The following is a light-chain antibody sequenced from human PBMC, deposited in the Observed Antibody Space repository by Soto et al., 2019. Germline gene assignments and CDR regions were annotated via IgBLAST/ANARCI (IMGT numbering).Light chain of an antibody. CDR3: QQYNSWRQCT. J-gene: IGKJ5*01. V-gene: IGKV3-15*01. Sequence: EIVMTQSPATLSVSPGERATLSCRASQSISSNVGWYQQRPGQAPRLLIYGASTRATGIPARFSGSGSGTEFTLIISSLDAEDFAVYYCQQYNSWRQCTFGQGTRLEIK. CDR2: GAS. CDR1: QSISSN.